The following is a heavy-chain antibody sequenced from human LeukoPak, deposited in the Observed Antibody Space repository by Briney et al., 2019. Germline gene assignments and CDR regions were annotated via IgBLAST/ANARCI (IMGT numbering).Heavy chain of an antibody. Sequence: SVKVSCKASGGTFSSYAISWVRQAPGQGLEWMGGIIPIFGTANYAQKFQGRVTITADESTSTAYMELSSLRSEDTAVYYCARDEGTAMVTTWFDYWGQGTLVTVSS. D-gene: IGHD5-18*01. CDR2: IIPIFGTA. J-gene: IGHJ4*02. CDR3: ARDEGTAMVTTWFDY. V-gene: IGHV1-69*13. CDR1: GGTFSSYA.